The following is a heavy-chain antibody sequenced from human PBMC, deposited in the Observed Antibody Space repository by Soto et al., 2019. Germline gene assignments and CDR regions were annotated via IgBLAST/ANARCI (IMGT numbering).Heavy chain of an antibody. CDR2: ITYGSDAK. CDR1: GFTFSSYN. CDR3: GGGGDNTPDS. V-gene: IGHV3-48*02. J-gene: IGHJ5*01. Sequence: EVQLVESGGGLVQPGGSLRLSWAASGFTFSSYNMNWVRQAPGKGLEWISYITYGSDAKYYIDSVKGRFTISRDNAKSSLYRKMNGRREEDTAVFYGGGGGDNTPDSGGKGALVPVSS. D-gene: IGHD3-16*01.